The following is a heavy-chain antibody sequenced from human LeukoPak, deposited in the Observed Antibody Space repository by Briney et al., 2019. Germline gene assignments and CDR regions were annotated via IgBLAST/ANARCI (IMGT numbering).Heavy chain of an antibody. CDR1: GFTFSSYA. CDR2: ISYDGSNK. CDR3: ARDGPLSLRLGELSPVFDY. Sequence: PGRSLRLSCAASGFTFSSYAMHWVRQAPGKGLEWVAVISYDGSNKYYADSVKGRFTISRDNSKNTLYLQMNSLRAEDTAVYYCARDGPLSLRLGELSPVFDYWGQGTLVTVSS. D-gene: IGHD3-16*02. V-gene: IGHV3-30-3*01. J-gene: IGHJ4*02.